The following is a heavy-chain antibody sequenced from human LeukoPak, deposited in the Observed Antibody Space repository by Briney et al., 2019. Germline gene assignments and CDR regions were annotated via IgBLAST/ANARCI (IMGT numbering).Heavy chain of an antibody. CDR2: FYYSGGT. V-gene: IGHV4-39*01. CDR3: ARMSFAFDPSFFDY. Sequence: SETLSLTCSVSGFSISDNNFYWAWIRQPPGKGLEWIGIFYYSGGTYYNPSLQSRVTISGATSKNLFSLHLRSATVAVTAIYFCARMSFAFDPSFFDYWGHGALVPVSS. J-gene: IGHJ4*01. D-gene: IGHD3-3*01. CDR1: GFSISDNNFY.